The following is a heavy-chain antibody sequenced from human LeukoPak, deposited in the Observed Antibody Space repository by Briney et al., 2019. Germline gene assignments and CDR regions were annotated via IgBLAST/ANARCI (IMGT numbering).Heavy chain of an antibody. Sequence: SVKVSCKASGGTFSSYAISWVRQAPGQGLGWMGGIIPIFGTANYAQKFQGRVTITADESTSTAYMELSSLRSEDTAVYYCACYYGSGSYLLNYYYYYMDVWGKGTTVTVSS. V-gene: IGHV1-69*13. CDR1: GGTFSSYA. CDR2: IIPIFGTA. D-gene: IGHD3-10*01. J-gene: IGHJ6*03. CDR3: ACYYGSGSYLLNYYYYYMDV.